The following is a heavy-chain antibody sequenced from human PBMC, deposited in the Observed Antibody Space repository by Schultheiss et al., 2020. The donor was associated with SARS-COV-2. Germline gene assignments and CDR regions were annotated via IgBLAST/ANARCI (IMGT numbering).Heavy chain of an antibody. CDR2: IVVGSGNT. J-gene: IGHJ5*02. V-gene: IGHV1-58*02. CDR3: ARVVPAAIGWFDP. Sequence: SVKVSCKASGFTFTSSAMQWVRQARGQRLEWIGWIVVGSGNTNYAQKFQERVTITRDMSTSTAYMELSSLRSEDTAVYYCARVVPAAIGWFDPWGQGTLVTVSS. CDR1: GFTFTSSA. D-gene: IGHD2-2*01.